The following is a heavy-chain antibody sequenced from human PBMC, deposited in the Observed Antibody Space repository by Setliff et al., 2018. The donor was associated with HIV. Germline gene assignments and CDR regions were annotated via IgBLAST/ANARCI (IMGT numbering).Heavy chain of an antibody. Sequence: SETLSLTCTVSGGSINNYYWSWIRQPPGKGLEWIGYIYPNGSPDYPSGNIVYNPSFRSRVTLSLDTSKNQFSLKLTSVTAADAAVYYCTGDYNSGSYRFDYWGQGTPVTVS. CDR3: TGDYNSGSYRFDY. CDR2: IYPNGSP. CDR1: GGSINNYY. J-gene: IGHJ4*02. V-gene: IGHV4-4*08. D-gene: IGHD3-10*01.